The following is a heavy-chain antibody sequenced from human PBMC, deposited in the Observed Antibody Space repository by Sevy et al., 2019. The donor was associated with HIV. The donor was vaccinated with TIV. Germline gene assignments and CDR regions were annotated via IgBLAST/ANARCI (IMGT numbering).Heavy chain of an antibody. CDR3: ARGVGGMGSYFDY. J-gene: IGHJ4*02. Sequence: SETLSLTCTVSGGSVSSGSYCWSWIRQPPGKGLEWIGYIYYSGSTNYNPSLKSRVTISVDTSKNQFSLRLSSVTAADTAVYYCARGVGGMGSYFDYWGQGTLVTVSS. D-gene: IGHD3-10*01. V-gene: IGHV4-61*01. CDR1: GGSVSSGSYC. CDR2: IYYSGST.